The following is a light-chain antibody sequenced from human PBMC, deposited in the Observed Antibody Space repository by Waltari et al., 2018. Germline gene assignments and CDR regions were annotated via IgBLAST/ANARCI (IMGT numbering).Light chain of an antibody. CDR2: AAS. CDR3: QQYNDWPLT. V-gene: IGKV3-15*01. Sequence: EIVMTQSPILLSVSPGERATLPCRARHSFGTHFAWDQQRPGQPPRLVIFAASTRATGVPVRFSGSGSGTEFTLTISSLQSEDFAVYYCQQYNDWPLTFGGGT. J-gene: IGKJ4*01. CDR1: HSFGTH.